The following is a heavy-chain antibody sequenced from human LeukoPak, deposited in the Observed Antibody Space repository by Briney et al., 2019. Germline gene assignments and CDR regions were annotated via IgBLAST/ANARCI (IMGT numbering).Heavy chain of an antibody. CDR1: GFTVNTNH. J-gene: IGHJ4*02. Sequence: GGSLRLSCAASGFTVNTNHMHWVRQAPGKGLEWVSAISGSGGSTYYADSVKGRFTISRDNSKNTLYLQMNSLRAEDTAVYYCAKDLARYLTGTTFDYWGQGTLVTVSS. D-gene: IGHD1-7*01. CDR3: AKDLARYLTGTTFDY. V-gene: IGHV3-23*01. CDR2: ISGSGGST.